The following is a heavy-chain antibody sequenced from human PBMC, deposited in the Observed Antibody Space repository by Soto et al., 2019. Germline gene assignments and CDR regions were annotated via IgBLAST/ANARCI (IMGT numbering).Heavy chain of an antibody. J-gene: IGHJ4*02. D-gene: IGHD2-21*01. Sequence: GASVKVSCKASGYAFTRYTMNWVRQAPGQRLEWMGWINPDNGNTKSPQKFQDRVIITRDTSASTAYMDLSSLRSEDTAVYYCARLVGVAISPWGQGTLVTVSS. CDR3: ARLVGVAISP. CDR1: GYAFTRYT. CDR2: INPDNGNT. V-gene: IGHV1-3*01.